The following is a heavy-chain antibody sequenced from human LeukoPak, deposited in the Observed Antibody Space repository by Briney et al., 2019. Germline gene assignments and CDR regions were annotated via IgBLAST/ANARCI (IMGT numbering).Heavy chain of an antibody. CDR2: INHSGST. D-gene: IGHD2-2*01. CDR3: ARLSDYCSSTSCSVY. J-gene: IGHJ4*02. V-gene: IGHV4-38-2*02. Sequence: NPSETLSLTCTVSGYSITSGYYWSWIRQPPGKGLEWIGEINHSGSTNYNPSLKSRVTISVDTSKNQFSLKLSSVTAADTAVYYCARLSDYCSSTSCSVYWGPGTLVTVSS. CDR1: GYSITSGYY.